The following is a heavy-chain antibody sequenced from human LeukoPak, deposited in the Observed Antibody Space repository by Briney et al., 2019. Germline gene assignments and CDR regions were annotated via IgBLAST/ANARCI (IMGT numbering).Heavy chain of an antibody. CDR1: GGSISSYY. J-gene: IGHJ6*03. CDR2: IYYSGST. D-gene: IGHD1-26*01. CDR3: ARVGWELLNYYYYMDV. V-gene: IGHV4-59*01. Sequence: PSETLSLTCTVSGGSISSYYWSWIRQPPGKGLEWIGYIYYSGSTNYNPSLKSRVTISVDTSKTQFSLKLSSVTAADTAVYYCARVGWELLNYYYYMDVWGKGTTVTVSS.